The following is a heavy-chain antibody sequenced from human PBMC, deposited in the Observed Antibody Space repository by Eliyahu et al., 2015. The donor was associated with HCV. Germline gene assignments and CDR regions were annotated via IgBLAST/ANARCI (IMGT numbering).Heavy chain of an antibody. D-gene: IGHD6-19*01. CDR3: ASGGGGIAVAGTGGWFDP. CDR2: IHYSGST. Sequence: QVQLQESGPGLVKPSETLSLTCTVSGGSITTYYWXWSRQPPGKGLEWIGYIHYSGSTNYNPSLKSRVTISVDTSKNQFSLNLTSVTAADTAVYYCASGGGGIAVAGTGGWFDPWGQGTLVTVSS. CDR1: GGSITTYY. J-gene: IGHJ5*02. V-gene: IGHV4-59*01.